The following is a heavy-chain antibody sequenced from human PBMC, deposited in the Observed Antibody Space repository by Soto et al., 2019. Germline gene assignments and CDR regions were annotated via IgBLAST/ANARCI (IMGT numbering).Heavy chain of an antibody. CDR1: GFTFSSYA. Sequence: GESLKISCAASGFTFSSYAMSWVRQAPGKGLEWVSAISGSGGSTYYADSVKGRFTISRDNSKNTLYLQMNSLRAEDTAVYYCAKGPKLRITIFGVVSHNWFDPWGQGTLVTVSS. D-gene: IGHD3-3*01. CDR3: AKGPKLRITIFGVVSHNWFDP. V-gene: IGHV3-23*01. CDR2: ISGSGGST. J-gene: IGHJ5*02.